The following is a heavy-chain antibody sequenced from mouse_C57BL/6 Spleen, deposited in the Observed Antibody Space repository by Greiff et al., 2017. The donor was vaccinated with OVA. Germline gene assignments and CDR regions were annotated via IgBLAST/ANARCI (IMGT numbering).Heavy chain of an antibody. V-gene: IGHV3-6*01. D-gene: IGHD1-1*01. CDR2: ISYDGSN. Sequence: EVQLVESGPGLVKPSQSLSLTCSVTGYSITSGYYWNWIRQFPGNKLEWMGYISYDGSNNYNPSLKNRLSITRATSKNQFFLKLNSVTTEDTATYYCARDTYYYGSSYGFDYWGQGTTLTVSS. CDR3: ARDTYYYGSSYGFDY. CDR1: GYSITSGYY. J-gene: IGHJ2*01.